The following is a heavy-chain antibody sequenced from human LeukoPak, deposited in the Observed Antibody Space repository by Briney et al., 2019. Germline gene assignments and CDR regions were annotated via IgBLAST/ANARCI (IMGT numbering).Heavy chain of an antibody. J-gene: IGHJ4*02. CDR3: ARVPSSSSYFDY. CDR1: GYTFTGYY. Sequence: ASVKVSCKASGYTFTGYYMHWVRQAPGQGPEWMGWINPNGGGTNYAQKFQGRVTMTRDTSISTAYMELSRLRSDDTAVYYCARVPSSSSYFDYWGQGTLVTVSS. D-gene: IGHD6-6*01. V-gene: IGHV1-2*02. CDR2: INPNGGGT.